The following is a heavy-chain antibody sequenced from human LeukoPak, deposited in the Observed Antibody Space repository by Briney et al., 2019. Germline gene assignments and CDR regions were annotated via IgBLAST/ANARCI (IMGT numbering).Heavy chain of an antibody. CDR1: GYTFTSYG. J-gene: IGHJ5*02. CDR3: ARGGVGATTYVWFDP. CDR2: ISAYNGNT. D-gene: IGHD1-26*01. V-gene: IGHV1-18*01. Sequence: ASVKVSCKASGYTFTSYGISWVRQAPGQGLEWMGWISAYNGNTNYAQKLQGRVTMTTGTSTSTAYIELRSLRSDDTAVYYCARGGVGATTYVWFDPWGQGTLVTVSS.